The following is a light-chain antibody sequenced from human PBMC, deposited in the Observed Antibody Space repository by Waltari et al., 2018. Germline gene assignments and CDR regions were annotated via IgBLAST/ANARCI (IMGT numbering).Light chain of an antibody. J-gene: IGKJ2*03. CDR2: AAS. Sequence: DIQMTQSPSSLSASVGDRVIITCRASQSITNSLHWYQLKPGKPPKRLISAASTLQSGVPSRFSGSGSGTLFTLIITSLQPEDFATYHCLQYGSVPYSFGQGTKVEIK. V-gene: IGKV1-17*01. CDR3: LQYGSVPYS. CDR1: QSITNS.